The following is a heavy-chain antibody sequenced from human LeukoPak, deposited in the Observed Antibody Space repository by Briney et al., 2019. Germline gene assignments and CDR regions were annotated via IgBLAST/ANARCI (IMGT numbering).Heavy chain of an antibody. V-gene: IGHV1-8*01. CDR1: GYTFTSYD. Sequence: ASVKVSCRASGYTFTSYDINWVRQATGQGLEWMGWMNPKSGNTGYAQKFQGRVTMTRDTAIRTAYMELRSLRSDDTAVYYCARGGCSGGSCYHDYWGQGTLVTVSS. D-gene: IGHD2-15*01. CDR2: MNPKSGNT. CDR3: ARGGCSGGSCYHDY. J-gene: IGHJ4*02.